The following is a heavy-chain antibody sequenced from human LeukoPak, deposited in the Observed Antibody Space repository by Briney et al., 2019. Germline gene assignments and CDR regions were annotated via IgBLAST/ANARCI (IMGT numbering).Heavy chain of an antibody. CDR2: IKEDGSDK. CDR1: GLTFSDDW. D-gene: IGHD5-12*01. J-gene: IGHJ4*02. Sequence: PGGSLRLSCKTSGLTFSDDWMNWVRQAPGKGLEWVASIKEDGSDKYYVDSVKGRFSISRDNAKNSLYLQMNSLRTEDTAVYYCAKGGHFNFDYWGQGTLVTVSS. CDR3: AKGGHFNFDY. V-gene: IGHV3-7*01.